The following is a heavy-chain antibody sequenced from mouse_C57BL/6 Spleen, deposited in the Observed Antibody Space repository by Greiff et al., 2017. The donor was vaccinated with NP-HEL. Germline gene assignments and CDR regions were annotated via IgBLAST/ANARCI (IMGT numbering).Heavy chain of an antibody. CDR3: TRDRHYYGSSYDYAMDY. CDR1: GFTFSSYA. D-gene: IGHD1-1*01. CDR2: ISSGGDYI. Sequence: DVKLVESGEGLVKPGGSLKLSCAASGFTFSSYAMSWVRQTPEKRLEWVAYISSGGDYIYYADTVKGRFTISRDNARNTLYLQMSSLKSEDTAMYYCTRDRHYYGSSYDYAMDYWGQGTSVTVSS. V-gene: IGHV5-9-1*02. J-gene: IGHJ4*01.